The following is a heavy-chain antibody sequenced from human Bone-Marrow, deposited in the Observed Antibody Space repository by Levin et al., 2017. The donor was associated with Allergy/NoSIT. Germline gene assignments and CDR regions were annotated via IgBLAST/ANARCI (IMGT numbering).Heavy chain of an antibody. CDR3: ARHRQWLVGNFDY. CDR2: IYYSGST. Sequence: PGGSLRLSCTVSGGSISSSSYYWGWIRQPPGKGLEWIGSIYYSGSTYYNPSLKSRVTISVDTSKNQFSLKLSSVTAADTAVYYCARHRQWLVGNFDYWGQGTLVTVSS. CDR1: GGSISSSSYY. J-gene: IGHJ4*02. V-gene: IGHV4-39*01. D-gene: IGHD6-19*01.